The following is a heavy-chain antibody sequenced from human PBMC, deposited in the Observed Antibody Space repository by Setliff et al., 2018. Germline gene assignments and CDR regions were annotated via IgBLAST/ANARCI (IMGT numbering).Heavy chain of an antibody. V-gene: IGHV4-61*02. J-gene: IGHJ4*02. CDR2: IYTSGTT. CDR3: ARLMVQGVIPY. CDR1: GASIGSGSHY. Sequence: SETLSLTCTVSGASIGSGSHYWSWIRQPAGRGLEWIGRIYTSGTTNYNPSLKSRVTISVDTSKNQFSLKLSSVTAADTAVYYCARLMVQGVIPYWGQGTLVTVSS. D-gene: IGHD3-10*01.